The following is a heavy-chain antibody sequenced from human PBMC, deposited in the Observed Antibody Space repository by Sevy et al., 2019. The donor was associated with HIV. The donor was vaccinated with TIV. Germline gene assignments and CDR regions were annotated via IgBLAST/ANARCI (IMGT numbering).Heavy chain of an antibody. CDR2: ISSGSSFI. CDR1: GFSFGDYF. Sequence: GGSLRLSCVASGFSFGDYFINWVRQAPGKGLEWVSSISSGSSFIFYAASVKGRFTISRDNAKNSLYLHMSSLRAEDTAVYFCARGDYYGSLFYFDYWGPGTLVTVSS. D-gene: IGHD3-10*01. CDR3: ARGDYYGSLFYFDY. J-gene: IGHJ4*02. V-gene: IGHV3-21*01.